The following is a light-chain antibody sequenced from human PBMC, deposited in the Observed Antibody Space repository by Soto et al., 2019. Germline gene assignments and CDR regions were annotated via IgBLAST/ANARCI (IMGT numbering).Light chain of an antibody. Sequence: SYELTQPPSVSVSPGQTASITCSGNKLGNKYACWYRQRPGQSPVLVIYQDNKRPSGIPERFSGSNSGNTATLTISETQAMDEADYYCQAWDSSTAVFGTGTKVTVL. CDR3: QAWDSSTAV. CDR1: KLGNKY. J-gene: IGLJ1*01. V-gene: IGLV3-1*01. CDR2: QDN.